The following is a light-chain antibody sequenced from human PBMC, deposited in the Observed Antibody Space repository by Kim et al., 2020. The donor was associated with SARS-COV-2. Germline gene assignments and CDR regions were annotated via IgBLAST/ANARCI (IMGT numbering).Light chain of an antibody. CDR1: QRVGVD. Sequence: EIVLTQSPATLSLSPGERATLSCRASQRVGVDLAWFQHKPGQAPRLLISGASNRATGIPARFSGSGSETDFTLTISGLEPEDFAVYYCQLRRPWTTFGQGTKVDIK. J-gene: IGKJ1*01. CDR2: GAS. CDR3: QLRRPWTT. V-gene: IGKV3-11*01.